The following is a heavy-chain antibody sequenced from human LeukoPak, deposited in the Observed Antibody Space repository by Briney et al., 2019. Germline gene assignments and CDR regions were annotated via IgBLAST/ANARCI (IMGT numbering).Heavy chain of an antibody. J-gene: IGHJ4*02. CDR1: GGTFSSYA. Sequence: GASVKVSCKASGGTFSSYAISWVRQAPGQGLEWMGGIIPIFGTANYAQKFQGRVTITADESTSTAYMELSSLRSEDTAVYYCASLAVRSSGWYGFDYWGQGTLVTVSS. CDR3: ASLAVRSSGWYGFDY. V-gene: IGHV1-69*13. CDR2: IIPIFGTA. D-gene: IGHD6-19*01.